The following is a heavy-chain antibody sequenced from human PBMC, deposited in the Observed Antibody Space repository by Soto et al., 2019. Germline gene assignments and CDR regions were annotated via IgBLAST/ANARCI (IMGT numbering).Heavy chain of an antibody. V-gene: IGHV1-18*01. CDR2: ISAYNGNT. Sequence: ASVKVSCKASGYTFTSYGISWVRRAPGQGLEWMGWISAYNGNTNYAQKLQGRVTMTTDTSTSTAYMELRSLRSDDTAVYYCARQMERVVVAFFDYWGQGTLVTVSS. D-gene: IGHD2-15*01. CDR3: ARQMERVVVAFFDY. J-gene: IGHJ4*02. CDR1: GYTFTSYG.